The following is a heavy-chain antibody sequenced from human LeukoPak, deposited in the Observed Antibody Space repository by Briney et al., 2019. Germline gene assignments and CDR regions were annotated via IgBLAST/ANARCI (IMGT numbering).Heavy chain of an antibody. CDR3: ARALYGNYFDY. V-gene: IGHV3-74*01. D-gene: IGHD3-10*01. CDR1: GFTFSSYW. CDR2: INSDGSST. Sequence: PGGSLRLSCAASGFTFSSYWMHWVRQAPGKGLVWVSRINSDGSSTTYADSVEGRFTISRDNAKNTLYLQMNSLRAEDTAVYYCARALYGNYFDYWGQGTLVTVSS. J-gene: IGHJ4*02.